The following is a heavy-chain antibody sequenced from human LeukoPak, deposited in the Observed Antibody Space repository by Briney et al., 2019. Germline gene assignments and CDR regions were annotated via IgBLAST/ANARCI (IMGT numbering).Heavy chain of an antibody. CDR1: GFTVSNNY. V-gene: IGHV3-53*05. J-gene: IGHJ3*01. CDR3: VNASPFGRGARAGGPINF. Sequence: GGSLRLSCAAHGFTVSNNYMSWVRQAPGKGLEWVSVVYGGGSTYYADSVKGRFTISRDNSTHSLYLQMNSLRDEDLAVCYWVNASPFGRGARAGGPINFWGQGTMVTVSS. CDR2: VYGGGST. D-gene: IGHD1-26*01.